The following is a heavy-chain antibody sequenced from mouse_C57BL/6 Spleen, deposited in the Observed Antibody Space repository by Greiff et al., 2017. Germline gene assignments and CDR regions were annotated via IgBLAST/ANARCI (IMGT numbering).Heavy chain of an antibody. V-gene: IGHV1-66*01. CDR1: GYSFTSYY. CDR2: IYPGSGNT. J-gene: IGHJ2*01. Sequence: QVQLQQSGPELVKPGASVKISCKASGYSFTSYYIHWVKQRPGPGLEWIGWIYPGSGNTKYNEKFKGKATLTADTSSSTAYMQLSSLTSEDSAVYYCARLGTVVADYWGQGTTLTVSS. D-gene: IGHD1-1*01. CDR3: ARLGTVVADY.